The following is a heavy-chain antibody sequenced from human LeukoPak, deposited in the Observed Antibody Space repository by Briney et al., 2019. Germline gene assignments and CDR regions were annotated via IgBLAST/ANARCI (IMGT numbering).Heavy chain of an antibody. D-gene: IGHD3-3*01. Sequence: GGSLRLSCAASGFTFDDYAMHWVRQAPGKGLEWVSGISWNSGSIGYADSVKGRFTISRDNAKNSLYLQMNSLRAEDTALYYCARQRMNDFWSGYYYWGQGTLVTVSS. V-gene: IGHV3-9*01. CDR1: GFTFDDYA. CDR3: ARQRMNDFWSGYYY. CDR2: ISWNSGSI. J-gene: IGHJ4*02.